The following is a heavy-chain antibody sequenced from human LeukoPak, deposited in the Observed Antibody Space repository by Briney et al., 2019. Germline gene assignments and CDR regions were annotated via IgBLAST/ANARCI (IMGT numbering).Heavy chain of an antibody. CDR3: ARVGSKYSSHLFDY. D-gene: IGHD6-13*01. J-gene: IGHJ4*02. CDR2: IYYSGST. Sequence: SETLSLTCTVSGGSISSYYWSWLRQPPGKGLEWIGYIYYSGSTNYNPSLKSRVTISVDTSKNQFSLKLSSVTAADTAVYYCARVGSKYSSHLFDYWGQGTLVTVSS. CDR1: GGSISSYY. V-gene: IGHV4-59*01.